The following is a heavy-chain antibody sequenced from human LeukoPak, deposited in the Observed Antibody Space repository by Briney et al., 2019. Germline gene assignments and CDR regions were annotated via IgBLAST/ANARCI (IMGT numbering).Heavy chain of an antibody. CDR2: IYYSGST. CDR1: GGSISSGGYY. D-gene: IGHD3-10*01. J-gene: IGHJ6*03. Sequence: PSETLSLTCTVSGGSISSGGYYWSWIRQHPGKGLEWIGYIYYSGSTNYNPSLKSRVTISVDTSKNQFSLKLSSVTAADTAVYYCARQYGSGSFYYYYMDVWGKGTTVTVSS. V-gene: IGHV4-61*08. CDR3: ARQYGSGSFYYYYMDV.